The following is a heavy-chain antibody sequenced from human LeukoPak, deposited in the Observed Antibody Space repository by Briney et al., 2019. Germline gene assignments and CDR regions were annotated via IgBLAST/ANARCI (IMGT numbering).Heavy chain of an antibody. D-gene: IGHD5/OR15-5a*01. CDR2: INTDGSNA. J-gene: IGHJ3*02. CDR1: GFTFSGHW. Sequence: GGSLRLSCAASGFTFSGHWMHWARQAPGKGLVWVSRINTDGSNAIYADSVRGRFTISRDNAKNTLYLQMNSLRAEDTAVYYCARGLSPSEAYDTWGQGTMVAV. CDR3: ARGLSPSEAYDT. V-gene: IGHV3-74*01.